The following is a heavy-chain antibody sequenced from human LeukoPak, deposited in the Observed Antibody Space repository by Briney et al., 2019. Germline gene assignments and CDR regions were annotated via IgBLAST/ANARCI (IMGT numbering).Heavy chain of an antibody. CDR1: EFTFSSYA. CDR2: ISYDGSNK. D-gene: IGHD3-10*01. Sequence: GGSLRLSCAASEFTFSSYAMHWVRQAPGKGLEWVAVISYDGSNKYYADSVKGRFTISRDNSKNTLYLQMNSLRAEDTAVYYCARDRRGYYYGMDVWGKGTTVTVSS. CDR3: ARDRRGYYYGMDV. V-gene: IGHV3-30*04. J-gene: IGHJ6*04.